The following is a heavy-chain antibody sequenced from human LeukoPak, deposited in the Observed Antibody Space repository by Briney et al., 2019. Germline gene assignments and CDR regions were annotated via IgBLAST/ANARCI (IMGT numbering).Heavy chain of an antibody. J-gene: IGHJ3*01. D-gene: IGHD1-26*01. V-gene: IGHV1-2*02. CDR3: ARDLGTVGATDPFDV. CDR2: INPKSGRT. CDR1: GYTFSDYY. Sequence: GASVKVSCKGSGYTFSDYYIHWVRQAPGQGLEWVGWINPKSGRTHSAQKFQDRVSMTRDTPISTASLELSRLRSDDTAVYYCARDLGTVGATDPFDVWGQGTRV.